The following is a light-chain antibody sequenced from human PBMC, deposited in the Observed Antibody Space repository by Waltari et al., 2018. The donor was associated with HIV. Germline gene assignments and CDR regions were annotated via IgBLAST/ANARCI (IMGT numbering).Light chain of an antibody. CDR3: QQYNNWPPAT. V-gene: IGKV3-15*01. J-gene: IGKJ2*01. Sequence: PATLSVSPGYRATLYCRSSQSVSSNLAWYQQKPGQAPRLLIYGASTRATGIPARFSGSGSGTEFTLTISSLQSEDFAVYYCQQYNNWPPATFGQGTKLEIK. CDR1: QSVSSN. CDR2: GAS.